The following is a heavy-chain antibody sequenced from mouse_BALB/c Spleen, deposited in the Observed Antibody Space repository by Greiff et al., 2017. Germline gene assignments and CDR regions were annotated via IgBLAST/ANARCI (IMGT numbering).Heavy chain of an antibody. CDR3: ARWGNWGFAY. V-gene: IGHV5-17*02. D-gene: IGHD4-1*01. Sequence: EVQRVESGGGLVQPGGSRKLSCAASGFTFSSFGMHWVRQAPEKGLEWVAYISSGSSTIYYADTVKGRFTISRDNPKNTLFLQMTSLRSEDTAMYYCARWGNWGFAYWGQGTLVTVSA. CDR1: GFTFSSFG. J-gene: IGHJ3*01. CDR2: ISSGSSTI.